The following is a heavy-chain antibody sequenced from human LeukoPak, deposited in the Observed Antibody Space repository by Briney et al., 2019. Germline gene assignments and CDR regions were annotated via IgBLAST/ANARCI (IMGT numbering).Heavy chain of an antibody. CDR2: MNPNSGNT. J-gene: IGHJ5*02. D-gene: IGHD3-3*01. Sequence: ASVKVSCKASGYTFTSYDINWVRQATGQGLEWMGWMNPNSGNTGYAQKFQGRVTMTRNTSISTAYMELSSLRSEDTAVYYCARGLRRAYYDFWSGYTTSNWFDPWGQGTLVTVSS. CDR1: GYTFTSYD. V-gene: IGHV1-8*01. CDR3: ARGLRRAYYDFWSGYTTSNWFDP.